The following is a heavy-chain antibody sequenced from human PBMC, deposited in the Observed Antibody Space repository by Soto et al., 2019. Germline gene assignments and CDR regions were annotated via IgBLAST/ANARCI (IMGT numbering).Heavy chain of an antibody. V-gene: IGHV3-11*04. J-gene: IGHJ4*02. Sequence: PGGSLRLSCAASGFTFSDYYMSWIRQAPGKGLEWVSYISSSGSTIYYADSVKGRFTISRDNAKNSLYLQMNSLRAEDTAVYYCAKDQPRIAGYLDYWGQGTLVTVSS. CDR1: GFTFSDYY. D-gene: IGHD6-13*01. CDR3: AKDQPRIAGYLDY. CDR2: ISSSGSTI.